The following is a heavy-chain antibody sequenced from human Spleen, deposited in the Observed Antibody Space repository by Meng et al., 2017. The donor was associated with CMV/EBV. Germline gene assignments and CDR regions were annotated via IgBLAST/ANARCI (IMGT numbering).Heavy chain of an antibody. CDR1: GFNFSSYC. CDR2: ISTGSSYI. V-gene: IGHV3-21*01. J-gene: IGHJ4*02. CDR3: ARDLKHIVAPTTNYYFDY. D-gene: IGHD5-12*01. Sequence: GESLKISCAASGFNFSSYCMNWVRQAPGKGLEWVSSISTGSSYIYYADSLKGRFTISRDNAKISLYLQMNSLRTEDTAVYYCARDLKHIVAPTTNYYFDYWGQGTLVTVSS.